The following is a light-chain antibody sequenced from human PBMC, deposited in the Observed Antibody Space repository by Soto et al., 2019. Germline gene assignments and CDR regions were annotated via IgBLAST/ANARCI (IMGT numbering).Light chain of an antibody. CDR2: EVS. J-gene: IGLJ3*02. Sequence: QSVLTQPASVSGSPGQSITISCTGTSSDVGGYNYVSWYQQHPGKAPKLMIYEVSNRPSGVSNRFSGSKSGSTASLPISGLQAEDEADYYCSSYTSSSTLGVFGGGTKVTVL. CDR3: SSYTSSSTLGV. CDR1: SSDVGGYNY. V-gene: IGLV2-14*01.